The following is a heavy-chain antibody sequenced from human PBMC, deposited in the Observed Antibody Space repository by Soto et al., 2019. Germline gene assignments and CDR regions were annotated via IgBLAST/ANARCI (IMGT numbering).Heavy chain of an antibody. D-gene: IGHD4-4*01. Sequence: PSETLSLTCTVSGGSISSGGYYWSWIRQHPGKGLEWIGYIYYSGSTYYNPSLKSRVTISVDTSKNQFSLKLSSVTAADTAVYYCARDANSNYANYFDYWGQGTLVTVS. CDR1: GGSISSGGYY. CDR2: IYYSGST. J-gene: IGHJ4*02. V-gene: IGHV4-31*03. CDR3: ARDANSNYANYFDY.